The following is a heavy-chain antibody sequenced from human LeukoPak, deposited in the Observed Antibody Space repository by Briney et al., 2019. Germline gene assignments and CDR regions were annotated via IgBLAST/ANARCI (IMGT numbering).Heavy chain of an antibody. CDR2: INPNSGGT. V-gene: IGHV1-2*02. D-gene: IGHD3-3*01. Sequence: ASVKVSCKASGYTFTGYYMHWVRQAPGQGLEWMGWINPNSGGTNYAQKFQGRVTMTRDTSISTAYMELSRLRSDDTAVYYCARDKLGITIFGVGTGLLEYWGQGTLVTVSS. CDR1: GYTFTGYY. J-gene: IGHJ4*02. CDR3: ARDKLGITIFGVGTGLLEY.